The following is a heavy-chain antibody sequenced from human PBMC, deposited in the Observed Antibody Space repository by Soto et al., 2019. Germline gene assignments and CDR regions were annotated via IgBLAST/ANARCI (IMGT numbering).Heavy chain of an antibody. Sequence: PGESLKISCKGSGYSFTSYWIGWVRQMPGKGLEWMGVIYPGDSDTRYSPSFQGQVTISADKSINTAYLQWSSLKASDTAMYYCARRGARTAISYWFDPWGQGTLVTVSS. CDR2: IYPGDSDT. CDR1: GYSFTSYW. CDR3: ARRGARTAISYWFDP. J-gene: IGHJ5*02. V-gene: IGHV5-51*01. D-gene: IGHD5-18*01.